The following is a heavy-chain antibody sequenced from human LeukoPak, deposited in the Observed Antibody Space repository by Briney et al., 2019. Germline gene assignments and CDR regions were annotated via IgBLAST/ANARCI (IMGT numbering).Heavy chain of an antibody. Sequence: GESLKISCKASGSSFTSYWIGWVRQMPGKGLGWMGIIYPDDSDTRYSPSFQGQVTISADKSISTAYLLWSSLKASDTAMYYCARLVDTTRAEYCGQGTLVTVSS. V-gene: IGHV5-51*01. CDR3: ARLVDTTRAEY. CDR2: IYPDDSDT. CDR1: GSSFTSYW. J-gene: IGHJ4*02. D-gene: IGHD5-18*01.